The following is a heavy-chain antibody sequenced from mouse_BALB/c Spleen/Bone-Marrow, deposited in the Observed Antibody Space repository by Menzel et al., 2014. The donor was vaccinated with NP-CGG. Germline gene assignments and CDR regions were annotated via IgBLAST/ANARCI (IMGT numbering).Heavy chain of an antibody. D-gene: IGHD2-14*01. CDR2: IYPGGGYT. CDR1: GYTFTNYW. V-gene: IGHV1-63*01. CDR3: AREVRRYFDV. Sequence: QVQLQQSGAELVRPGTSVKISCKTSGYTFTNYWLGWVKQRPGHGLEWIGDIYPGGGYTNYNEKFKGKATLTADTSSSTAYMQFSSLTSEDSAVYFCAREVRRYFDVWGAGTTVTVSS. J-gene: IGHJ1*01.